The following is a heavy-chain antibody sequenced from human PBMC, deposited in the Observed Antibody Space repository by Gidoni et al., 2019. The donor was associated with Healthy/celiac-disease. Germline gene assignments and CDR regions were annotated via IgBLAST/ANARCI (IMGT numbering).Heavy chain of an antibody. D-gene: IGHD6-25*01. CDR1: GGSFSGYY. CDR3: ARGSDTSGYYFDY. J-gene: IGHJ4*02. CDR2: INHSGST. Sequence: QVQLQQWGAGLLTPSETLSLTCAVYGGSFSGYYWSWIRQPPGKGLEWIGEINHSGSTNYNPSLKSRVTISVDTSKNQFSLKLSSVTAADTAVYYCARGSDTSGYYFDYWGQGTLVTVSS. V-gene: IGHV4-34*01.